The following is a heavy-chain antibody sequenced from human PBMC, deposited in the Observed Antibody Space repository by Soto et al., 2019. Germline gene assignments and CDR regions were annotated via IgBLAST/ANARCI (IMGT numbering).Heavy chain of an antibody. CDR2: INPSGGST. Sequence: VASVKVSCKASGYTFTSYYMHWVRQAPGQGLEWMGIINPSGGSTSYAQKFQGRVTMTRDTSTSTVYMELSSLRSEDTAVYYCARDIKTAAAGPFGYYYYGMDVWGQGTTVTVSS. J-gene: IGHJ6*02. V-gene: IGHV1-46*01. CDR3: ARDIKTAAAGPFGYYYYGMDV. CDR1: GYTFTSYY. D-gene: IGHD6-13*01.